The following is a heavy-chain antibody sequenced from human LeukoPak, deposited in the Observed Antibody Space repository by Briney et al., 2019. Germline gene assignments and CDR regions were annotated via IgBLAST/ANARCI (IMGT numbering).Heavy chain of an antibody. J-gene: IGHJ6*02. V-gene: IGHV1-8*02. Sequence: ASVKVSCKASGGTFSSYDINWVRQATGQGLEWMGWMNPNSGNTGYAQKFQGRVTMTRNTSISTAYMELSSLRSEDTAVYYCARAYDFWSGYSYYYYYGMDVWGQGTTVTVSS. CDR2: MNPNSGNT. CDR3: ARAYDFWSGYSYYYYYGMDV. CDR1: GGTFSSYD. D-gene: IGHD3-3*01.